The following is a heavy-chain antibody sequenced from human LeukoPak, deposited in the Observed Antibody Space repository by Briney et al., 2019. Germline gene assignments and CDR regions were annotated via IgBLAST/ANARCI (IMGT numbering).Heavy chain of an antibody. CDR3: ASYIAALDY. Sequence: SETLSPTCTVSGASISSSSNYWGWIRQPPGKGLEWIGYIYYSGSTNYNPSLKSRVTISVDTSKNQFSLKLSSVTAADTAVYYCASYIAALDYWGQGTLVTVSS. V-gene: IGHV4-61*05. D-gene: IGHD6-13*01. CDR1: GASISSSSNY. CDR2: IYYSGST. J-gene: IGHJ4*02.